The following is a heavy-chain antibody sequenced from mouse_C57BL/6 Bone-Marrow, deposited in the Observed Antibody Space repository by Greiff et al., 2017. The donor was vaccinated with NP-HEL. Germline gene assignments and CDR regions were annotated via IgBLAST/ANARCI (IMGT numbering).Heavy chain of an antibody. CDR1: GYTFTDHT. V-gene: IGHV1-78*01. Sequence: VQLQQSDAELVKPGASVKISCKVSGYTFTDHTIHWMKQRPEQGLEWIGYIYPRDGSTKYNEKFKGKATLTADKSSSTAYMQLNSLTSEDSAVYFCARNPPITTVVEYYFDYWGQGTTLTVS. D-gene: IGHD1-1*01. J-gene: IGHJ2*01. CDR2: IYPRDGST. CDR3: ARNPPITTVVEYYFDY.